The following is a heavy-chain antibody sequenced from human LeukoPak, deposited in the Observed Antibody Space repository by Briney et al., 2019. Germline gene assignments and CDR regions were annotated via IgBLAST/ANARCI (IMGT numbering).Heavy chain of an antibody. CDR1: GFTFSDHY. Sequence: PGGSLRLSCAASGFTFSDHYLHWVRQAPGKGLEWVAFIRYEGSNKYYGDSVKGRFTISRDNSKNTLYLQMNSLSAEDTAVYYCAKGDYVSLDYWGQGTLVTVSS. D-gene: IGHD4-17*01. CDR2: IRYEGSNK. J-gene: IGHJ4*02. V-gene: IGHV3-30*02. CDR3: AKGDYVSLDY.